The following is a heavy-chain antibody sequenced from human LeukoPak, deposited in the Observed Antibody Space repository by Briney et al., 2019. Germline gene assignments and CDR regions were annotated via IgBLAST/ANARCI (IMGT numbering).Heavy chain of an antibody. CDR3: ARETVAGTFDY. Sequence: GASVKVSCKASGGTFSSYAISWVRQAPGQGLEWMGRINPNSGGTNYAQKFQGRVTMTRDTSISTAYMELSRLRSDDTAVYYCARETVAGTFDYWGQGTLVTVSS. J-gene: IGHJ4*02. D-gene: IGHD6-19*01. CDR2: INPNSGGT. CDR1: GGTFSSYA. V-gene: IGHV1-2*06.